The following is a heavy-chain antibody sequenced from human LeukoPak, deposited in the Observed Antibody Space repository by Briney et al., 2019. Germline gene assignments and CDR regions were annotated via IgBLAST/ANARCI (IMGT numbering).Heavy chain of an antibody. CDR2: ISSDGSSK. CDR1: GFTFSSNA. CDR3: ARVGWEPAGEDLFEY. J-gene: IGHJ4*02. V-gene: IGHV3-30*03. Sequence: PGGSLRLSCAASGFTFSSNAMHWVRQAPGKGLEWVASISSDGSSKYYADSVKGRFTIPRDNSKNTLYLQMNSLRTEDTAVYYCARVGWEPAGEDLFEYWGQGTLVTVSS. D-gene: IGHD1-26*01.